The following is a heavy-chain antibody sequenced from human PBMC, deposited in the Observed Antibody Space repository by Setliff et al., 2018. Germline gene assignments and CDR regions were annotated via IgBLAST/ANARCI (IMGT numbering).Heavy chain of an antibody. CDR2: IYYSGST. CDR3: ARASTYYNFWSGYYGDSTNWFDP. V-gene: IGHV4-39*07. D-gene: IGHD3-3*01. J-gene: IGHJ5*02. CDR1: GGSISSSSYY. Sequence: SETLSLTCTVSGGSISSSSYYWGWIRQPPGKGLEWIGSIYYSGSTYYNPSLKSRVTISVDTSKNQFSLKLSSVTAADTAVYYCARASTYYNFWSGYYGDSTNWFDPWGQGTLVTVPQ.